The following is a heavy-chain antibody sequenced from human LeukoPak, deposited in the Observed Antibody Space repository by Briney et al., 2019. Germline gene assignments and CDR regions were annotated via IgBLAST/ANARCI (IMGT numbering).Heavy chain of an antibody. CDR1: GYTFTSYG. Sequence: ASVKVSRKASGYTFTSYGISWVRQAPGQGLEWMGWISAYNGNTNYAQKLQGRVTMTTDTSTSTAYMELRSLRSDDTAVYYCAKITMVRGEIYYFDYWGQGTLVTVSS. CDR2: ISAYNGNT. D-gene: IGHD3-10*01. CDR3: AKITMVRGEIYYFDY. J-gene: IGHJ4*02. V-gene: IGHV1-18*01.